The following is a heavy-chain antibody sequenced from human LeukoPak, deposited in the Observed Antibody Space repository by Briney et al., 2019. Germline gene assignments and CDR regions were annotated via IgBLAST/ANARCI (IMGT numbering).Heavy chain of an antibody. D-gene: IGHD2-15*01. J-gene: IGHJ6*03. V-gene: IGHV3-23*01. Sequence: GGSLRLSCAASGFTFSSYAMSWVRQAPGKGLEWVSAISGSGGSTYYVDSVKGRFTISRDNSKNTLYLQMNSLRAEDTAVYYCAKAARLAARYYYYMDVWGKGTTVTVSS. CDR3: AKAARLAARYYYYMDV. CDR2: ISGSGGST. CDR1: GFTFSSYA.